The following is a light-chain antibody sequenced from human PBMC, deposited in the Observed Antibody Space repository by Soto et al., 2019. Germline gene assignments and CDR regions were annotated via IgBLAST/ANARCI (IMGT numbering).Light chain of an antibody. CDR3: SSYTSSSTLLYV. V-gene: IGLV2-14*03. CDR2: DVD. CDR1: SSDVGGYNH. Sequence: QAVVTQPASVSGSPGQSITISCTGSSSDVGGYNHVSWYQQLPGKAPKLMIYDVDNRPSGVSNRFSGSKSGNTASLTISGLQAEDEADYYCSSYTSSSTLLYVFGSGTKLTVL. J-gene: IGLJ1*01.